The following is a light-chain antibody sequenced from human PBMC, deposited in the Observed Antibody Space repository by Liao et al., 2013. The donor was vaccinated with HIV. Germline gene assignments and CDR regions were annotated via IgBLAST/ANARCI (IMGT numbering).Light chain of an antibody. CDR1: NLGGLN. Sequence: SYELTQAPSVSVAPGRTARMTCGGNNLGGLNVHWYQQKPGQAPVLVIYYNNNRPSGTPDRISGSKSGDTATLTISRVEAGDEADYYCQVWDRSSDEGVFGGGTKVTVL. CDR2: YNN. J-gene: IGLJ2*01. V-gene: IGLV3-21*01. CDR3: QVWDRSSDEGV.